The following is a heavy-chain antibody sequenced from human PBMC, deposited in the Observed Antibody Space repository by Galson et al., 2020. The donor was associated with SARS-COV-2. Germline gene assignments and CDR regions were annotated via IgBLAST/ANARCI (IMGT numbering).Heavy chain of an antibody. CDR1: GGSISGYY. J-gene: IGHJ2*01. D-gene: IGHD3-16*01. V-gene: IGHV4-59*01. Sequence: ASATLSITCTVSGGSISGYYWSWVRQPPGKGLEWIGYGSTYYNPSLKGRVSISIDTSTNRLSLRLSSVTAADTALYYCARVSHGGSTVPYWYFDLWGRGTLVTVSS. CDR3: ARVSHGGSTVPYWYFDL. CDR2: GST.